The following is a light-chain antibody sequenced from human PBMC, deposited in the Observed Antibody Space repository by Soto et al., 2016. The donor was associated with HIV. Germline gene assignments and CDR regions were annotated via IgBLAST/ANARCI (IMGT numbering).Light chain of an antibody. CDR1: NIASKG. J-gene: IGLJ1*01. CDR3: QVWDSTTDLV. CDR2: DDN. Sequence: SYVLTQPSSVSVAPGKTATITCGGYNIASKGVHWYQQKPDQAPVLVVYDDNERPSGIPERFSGSNSGNTATLTISRVEAGGEADYYCQVWDSTTDLVFGTGTKVTVL. V-gene: IGLV3-21*03.